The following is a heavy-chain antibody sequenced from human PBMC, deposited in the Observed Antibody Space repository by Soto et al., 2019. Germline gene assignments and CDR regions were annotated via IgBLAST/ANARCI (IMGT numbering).Heavy chain of an antibody. CDR1: GFTFSSYA. CDR2: ISGSGGST. V-gene: IGHV3-23*01. D-gene: IGHD3-22*01. Sequence: GGSLRLSCAASGFTFSSYAMIWVRQAPGKGLEWVSAISGSGGSTYYADSVKGRFTISRDNSKYTLYLQMNSLRAEDTAVYYCAKDLFLYDSSGFDYGGQGPLATVSS. J-gene: IGHJ4*02. CDR3: AKDLFLYDSSGFDY.